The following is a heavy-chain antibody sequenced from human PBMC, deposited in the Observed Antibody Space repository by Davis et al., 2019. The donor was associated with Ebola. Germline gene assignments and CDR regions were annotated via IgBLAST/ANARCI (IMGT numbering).Heavy chain of an antibody. D-gene: IGHD2-8*01. CDR2: ISAYNGNT. CDR3: ARGIMVYAMEDWFDP. J-gene: IGHJ5*02. V-gene: IGHV1-18*01. Sequence: ASVKVSCKASGYTFTSYGISWVRQAPGQGLEWMGWISAYNGNTNYAQKFQGRVTITADKSTSTAYMELSSLRSEDTAVYYCARGIMVYAMEDWFDPWGQGTLVTVSS. CDR1: GYTFTSYG.